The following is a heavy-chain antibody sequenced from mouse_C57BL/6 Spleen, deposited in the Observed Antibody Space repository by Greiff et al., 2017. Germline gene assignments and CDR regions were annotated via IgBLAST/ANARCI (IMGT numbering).Heavy chain of an antibody. CDR1: GFTFSDYG. D-gene: IGHD2-3*01. CDR2: ISSGSSTI. J-gene: IGHJ1*03. Sequence: EVHLVESGGGLVKPGGSLKLSCAASGFTFSDYGMHWVRQAPEKGLEWVAYISSGSSTIYYADTVKGRFTISRDNAKNTLFLQMTSLRSEDTAMYYCASPSYDIYWYFDVWGTGTTVTVSS. V-gene: IGHV5-17*01. CDR3: ASPSYDIYWYFDV.